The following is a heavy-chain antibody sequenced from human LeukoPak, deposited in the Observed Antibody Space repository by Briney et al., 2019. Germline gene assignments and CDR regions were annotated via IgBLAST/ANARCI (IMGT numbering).Heavy chain of an antibody. J-gene: IGHJ4*02. CDR1: GGSISSSSYY. Sequence: PSETLSFTCTVSGGSISSSSYYWGWIRQPPGKGLEWIASRYYSGSTYYNSYLKSRATISVDTSKNQFSLKLSSVTAADTAVYYCARHRYCSSTSCYFFDYWGQGTLVTVSS. CDR3: ARHRYCSSTSCYFFDY. D-gene: IGHD2-2*01. V-gene: IGHV4-39*01. CDR2: RYYSGST.